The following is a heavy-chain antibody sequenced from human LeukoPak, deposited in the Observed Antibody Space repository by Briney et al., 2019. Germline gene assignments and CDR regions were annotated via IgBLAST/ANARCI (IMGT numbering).Heavy chain of an antibody. Sequence: ASVKVSCKASGYTFTSYYMHWVRQAPGQGLEWMGIINPSGGSTSYAQKFQGRVTMTRDTSTSTVYMELGSLRSEDTAVYYCARKLTGGFLFDYWGQGTLVTVSS. CDR2: INPSGGST. D-gene: IGHD7-27*01. J-gene: IGHJ4*02. V-gene: IGHV1-46*03. CDR1: GYTFTSYY. CDR3: ARKLTGGFLFDY.